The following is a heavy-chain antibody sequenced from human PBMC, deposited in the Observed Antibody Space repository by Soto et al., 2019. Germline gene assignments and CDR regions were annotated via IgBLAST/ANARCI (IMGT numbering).Heavy chain of an antibody. CDR3: AKHKPIAVAGGSFDP. J-gene: IGHJ5*02. CDR2: ISYDGSNK. D-gene: IGHD6-19*01. CDR1: GFTFSSYG. Sequence: GGSLRLSCAASGFTFSSYGMHWVRQAPGKGLEWVAVISYDGSNKYYADSVKGRFTISRDNSKNTLYLQMNSLRAEDTAVYYCAKHKPIAVAGGSFDPWGQGTLVTVSS. V-gene: IGHV3-30*18.